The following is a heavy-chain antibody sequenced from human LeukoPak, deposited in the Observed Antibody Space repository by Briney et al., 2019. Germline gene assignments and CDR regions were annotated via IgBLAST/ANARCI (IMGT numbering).Heavy chain of an antibody. V-gene: IGHV3-11*04. CDR3: ARGTYYYDSSGYYDY. D-gene: IGHD3-22*01. CDR2: ISSSGSTI. Sequence: GGSLRLSCAASGFTFSNYWMHWVRQAPGKGLEWVSYISSSGSTIYYADSVKGRFTISRDNAKNSLYLQMNSLRAEDTAVYYCARGTYYYDSSGYYDYWGQGTLVTVSS. J-gene: IGHJ4*02. CDR1: GFTFSNYW.